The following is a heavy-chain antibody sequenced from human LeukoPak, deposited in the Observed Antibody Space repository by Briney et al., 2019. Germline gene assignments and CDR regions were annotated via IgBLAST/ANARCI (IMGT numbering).Heavy chain of an antibody. D-gene: IGHD3-22*01. V-gene: IGHV3-11*04. CDR1: RFPFTRFY. CDR2: IGLSGSPL. J-gene: IGHJ4*02. Sequence: GGSLRLSCAVSRFPFTRFYMSWIRQAPGKGLEWISYIGLSGSPLDYADSVRGRFTISRDNAKNSLYLEMNSLRAEDTAVYYCARKDFSSGSFSYWGQGTLVTVSS. CDR3: ARKDFSSGSFSY.